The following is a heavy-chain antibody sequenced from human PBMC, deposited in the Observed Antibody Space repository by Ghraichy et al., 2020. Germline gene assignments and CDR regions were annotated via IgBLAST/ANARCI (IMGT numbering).Heavy chain of an antibody. CDR2: ISGSGGST. D-gene: IGHD1-26*01. J-gene: IGHJ4*02. Sequence: GSLRLSCAASGFTFSSYAMSWVRQAPGKGLEWVSGISGSGGSTYYADSVKGRFTISRDNSKNTLYLQMNSLRAEDTAVYDCAKDRLASGSYYFDYWGQGTLVTVSS. V-gene: IGHV3-23*01. CDR3: AKDRLASGSYYFDY. CDR1: GFTFSSYA.